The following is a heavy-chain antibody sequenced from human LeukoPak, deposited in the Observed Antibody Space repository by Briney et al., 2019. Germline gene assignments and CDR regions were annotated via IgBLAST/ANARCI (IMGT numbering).Heavy chain of an antibody. J-gene: IGHJ6*03. CDR1: GGSFSGYY. Sequence: KPSETLSLTCAVYGGSFSGYYWSWIRQPPGKGLEWIGEINHSGSTNYNPSLKSRVTISVDTSKNQFSLKLSSVTAADTAVYYCAGPSGRYYYYYMDVWGKGTTVTVSS. V-gene: IGHV4-34*01. CDR2: INHSGST. CDR3: AGPSGRYYYYYMDV.